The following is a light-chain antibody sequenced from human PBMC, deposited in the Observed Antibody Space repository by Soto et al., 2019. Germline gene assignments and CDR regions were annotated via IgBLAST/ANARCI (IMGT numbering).Light chain of an antibody. V-gene: IGKV1-39*01. CDR2: SAS. J-gene: IGKJ1*01. CDR3: QHYNSYSEA. Sequence: DIQMTQSPSSLSASVGDRVTITCRASETTANYLNWYQHKPGKAPKLLIHSASSLQSGVPSRFSGRGSGTDFTLTINSLQPEDFATYSCQHYNSYSEAFGQGTKV. CDR1: ETTANY.